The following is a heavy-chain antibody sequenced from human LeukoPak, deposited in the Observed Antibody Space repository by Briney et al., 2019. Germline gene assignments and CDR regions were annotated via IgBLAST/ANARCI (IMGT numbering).Heavy chain of an antibody. CDR2: VSDDGSNK. Sequence: PGGSLRLSCAASGFTFSRYTMHWVRQAPGKGLEWVALVSDDGSNKHYAESVKGRFTISRDNSKNTLYLQMNSLRPEDTALYYCASLYCSGGSCYDVDGVDPWGQGTLVSVSS. V-gene: IGHV3-30-3*01. J-gene: IGHJ5*02. CDR1: GFTFSRYT. CDR3: ASLYCSGGSCYDVDGVDP. D-gene: IGHD2-15*01.